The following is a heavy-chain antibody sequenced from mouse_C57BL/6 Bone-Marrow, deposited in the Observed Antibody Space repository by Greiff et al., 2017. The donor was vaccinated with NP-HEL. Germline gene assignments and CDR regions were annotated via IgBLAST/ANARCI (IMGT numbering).Heavy chain of an antibody. D-gene: IGHD2-1*01. CDR2: ISNGGGST. CDR3: ARRLLLYQPLGAMDY. Sequence: EVKLVESGGGLVQPGGSLKLSCAASGFTFSDYYMYWVRQTPEKRLEWVAYISNGGGSTYYPDTVKGRFTISRDNAKNTLYLQMSRLKSEDTAMYYCARRLLLYQPLGAMDYWGQGTSVTVSS. V-gene: IGHV5-12*01. CDR1: GFTFSDYY. J-gene: IGHJ4*01.